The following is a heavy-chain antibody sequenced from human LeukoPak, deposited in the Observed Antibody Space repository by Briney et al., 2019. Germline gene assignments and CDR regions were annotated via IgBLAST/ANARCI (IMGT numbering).Heavy chain of an antibody. CDR2: IRSKANSYAT. CDR1: GFTFSGSA. CDR3: TRHAPGYSYGYS. Sequence: GGSLRLSCAASGFTFSGSAMHWVRQASGKGLEWVGRIRSKANSYATAYAAPVKGRFTISRDDSKNTAYLQMNSLKTEDTAVYYCTRHAPGYSYGYSWGQGTPVTVSS. J-gene: IGHJ4*02. V-gene: IGHV3-73*01. D-gene: IGHD5-18*01.